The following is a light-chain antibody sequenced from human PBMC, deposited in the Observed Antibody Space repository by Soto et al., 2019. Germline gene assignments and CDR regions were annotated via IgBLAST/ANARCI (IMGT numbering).Light chain of an antibody. CDR2: DAS. CDR1: QSVSSY. V-gene: IGKV3-11*01. CDR3: QQRSKWLT. Sequence: EIVLTQSPATLSLSPGERATLSCRASQSVSSYLAWYQQKPGQAPRLLIYDASNRATGIPARFSGSGSGTDFSITISRLEPEDFAVYYCQQRSKWLTFGGGTKVEIK. J-gene: IGKJ4*01.